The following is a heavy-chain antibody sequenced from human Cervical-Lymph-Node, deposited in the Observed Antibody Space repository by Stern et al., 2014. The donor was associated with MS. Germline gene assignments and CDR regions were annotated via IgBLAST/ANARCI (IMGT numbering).Heavy chain of an antibody. Sequence: QVQLVESGGGVVQPGRSLRLSCSASGFTFSSYGMHWVRQIPGKGLECVALISSDGTEEFYADSVKGRFTISRDNSKKTLYLQMNGLRAEDTAVYSCAKRRDGFNYLASWGQGTLVTVSS. CDR2: ISSDGTEE. J-gene: IGHJ5*01. V-gene: IGHV3-30*18. CDR3: AKRRDGFNYLAS. D-gene: IGHD5-24*01. CDR1: GFTFSSYG.